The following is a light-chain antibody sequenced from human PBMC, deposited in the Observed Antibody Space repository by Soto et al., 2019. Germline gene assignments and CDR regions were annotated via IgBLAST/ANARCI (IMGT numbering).Light chain of an antibody. CDR2: DAS. CDR3: KQYNTYSWT. CDR1: QSITTW. Sequence: DIQMTQSRSTLSASVGDRVSITCRANQSITTWLAWYQQKPGEAPNLLIYDASSLERGVPSRFSGSGSGTELTLTISSLQPDDFATYYCKQYNTYSWTFGQGTKVEIK. V-gene: IGKV1-5*01. J-gene: IGKJ1*01.